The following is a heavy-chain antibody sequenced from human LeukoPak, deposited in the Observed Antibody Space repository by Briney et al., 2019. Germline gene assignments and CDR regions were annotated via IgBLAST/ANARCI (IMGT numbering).Heavy chain of an antibody. V-gene: IGHV1-2*02. J-gene: IGHJ6*02. CDR2: INPNSCYT. CDR3: AKSLGGDGMGV. CDR1: GYTFSGAY. Sequence: AAVKVFSKASGYTFSGAYLDGVRRSPGQGLGMMGWINPNSCYTNYAQEFQGRVTMTRGTSIDTAYMELCSLRSDDTAMYYCAKSLGGDGMGVLGQGNTVTV. D-gene: IGHD3-16*01.